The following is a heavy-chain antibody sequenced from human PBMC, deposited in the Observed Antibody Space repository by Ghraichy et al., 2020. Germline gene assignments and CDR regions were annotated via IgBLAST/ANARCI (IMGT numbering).Heavy chain of an antibody. Sequence: SQTLSLTCTVSGGSISSYYWSWIRQPPGKGLEWIGYIFYSGSTNYNPSLKSRVTISVDTSQKQFSLKLSSVTAADTAVYYCAREGIKDYYGSGGGGMDVWGPGTTVTVSS. CDR2: IFYSGST. CDR3: AREGIKDYYGSGGGGMDV. J-gene: IGHJ6*02. D-gene: IGHD3-10*01. V-gene: IGHV4-59*01. CDR1: GGSISSYY.